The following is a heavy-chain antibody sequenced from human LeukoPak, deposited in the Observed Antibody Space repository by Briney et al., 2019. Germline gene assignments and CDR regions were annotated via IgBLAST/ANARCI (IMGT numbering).Heavy chain of an antibody. V-gene: IGHV1-3*01. CDR2: INAGNGNT. D-gene: IGHD2-15*01. CDR1: GYTFTTYA. Sequence: ASVNVSCKASGYTFTTYAMHWVRQAPGQRLEWMGWINAGNGNTKYSQKFQARVTITRDTSASTAYMELSSLRSEDTAVYYCARDPIGSRWPYYFDYWGQGTLVTVSS. J-gene: IGHJ4*02. CDR3: ARDPIGSRWPYYFDY.